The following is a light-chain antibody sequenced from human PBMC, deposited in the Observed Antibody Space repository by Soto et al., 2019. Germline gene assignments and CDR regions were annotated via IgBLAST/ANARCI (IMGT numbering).Light chain of an antibody. V-gene: IGLV2-23*01. CDR2: EGS. J-gene: IGLJ1*01. CDR1: SSDVGSYNL. Sequence: QSVLTQPASVSGSPGQSITISCTGTSSDVGSYNLVSWYQQHPGKAPKLMIYEGSKRPSGVSNRFSGSKSGNTASLTISGLQAGDEADYYCCSYAGSSTPYVFGTGTKVTVL. CDR3: CSYAGSSTPYV.